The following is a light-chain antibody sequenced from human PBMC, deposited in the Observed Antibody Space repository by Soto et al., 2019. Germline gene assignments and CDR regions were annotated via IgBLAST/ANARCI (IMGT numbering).Light chain of an antibody. J-gene: IGLJ1*01. CDR3: SSYTSTSALV. Sequence: QSALTQPASVSGSPGQSITISCTGTSSDVGGYNYVSWYQQHPGKAPKLMIYDVSLRPSGISNRFSGSKSGNTASLTISGLQDEDEADYYCSSYTSTSALVFGTGTKLTVL. V-gene: IGLV2-14*01. CDR2: DVS. CDR1: SSDVGGYNY.